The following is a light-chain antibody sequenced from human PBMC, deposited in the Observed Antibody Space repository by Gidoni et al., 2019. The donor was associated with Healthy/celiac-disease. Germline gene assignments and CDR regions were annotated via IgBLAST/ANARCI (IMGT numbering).Light chain of an antibody. J-gene: IGKJ4*01. V-gene: IGKV1-12*01. CDR3: QQANSFPLT. CDR2: AAS. Sequence: IPITQSPSSLSASVGDRVTITCRASQGISSWLNWYQQKPGKAPKLLIYAASSLQSGVPSRFSGSGSGTDFTLTISSLQPEDFATYYCQQANSFPLTFGGGTKVEIK. CDR1: QGISSW.